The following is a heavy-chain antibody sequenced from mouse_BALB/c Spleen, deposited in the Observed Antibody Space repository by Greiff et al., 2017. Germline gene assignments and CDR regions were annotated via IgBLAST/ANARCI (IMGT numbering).Heavy chain of an antibody. V-gene: IGHV1-80*01. CDR3: ARRDGRAMDH. CDR2: IYPGDGDT. D-gene: IGHD2-3*01. Sequence: QVQLQQSGAELVRPGSSVKISCKASGYAFSSYWMNWVKQRPGQGLEWIGQIYPGDGDTNYNGKFKGKATLTADKSSSTAYMQLSSLTSEDSAVYFCARRDGRAMDHWGQGTSVPVSS. J-gene: IGHJ4*01. CDR1: GYAFSSYW.